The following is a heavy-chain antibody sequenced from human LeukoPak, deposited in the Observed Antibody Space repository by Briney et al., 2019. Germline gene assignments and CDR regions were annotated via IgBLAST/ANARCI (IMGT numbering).Heavy chain of an antibody. CDR3: AKLAGRELGY. D-gene: IGHD1-26*01. V-gene: IGHV3-30*02. CDR2: IRYDGSNK. Sequence: PGGSLRLSCAASGFTFSSYGMHWVRRAPGKGLEGVAFIRYDGSNKYYADSVKGRFTISRDNSKNTLYLQMNSLRAEDTAVYYCAKLAGRELGYWGQGTLVTVSS. J-gene: IGHJ4*02. CDR1: GFTFSSYG.